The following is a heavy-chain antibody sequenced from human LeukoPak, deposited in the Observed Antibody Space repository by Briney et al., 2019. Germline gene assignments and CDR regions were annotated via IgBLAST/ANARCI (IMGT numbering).Heavy chain of an antibody. CDR2: IRYDGSNK. J-gene: IGHJ4*02. CDR3: ARSYRWGPYTGPDY. Sequence: GGSLRLSCAASGFTFSSYGMHWVRQAPGKGLEWVAFIRYDGSNKYYADSVKGRFTISRDNSKNTLYLQMNSLRAEDTAVYYCARSYRWGPYTGPDYWGQGTLVTVSS. D-gene: IGHD3-16*02. V-gene: IGHV3-30*02. CDR1: GFTFSSYG.